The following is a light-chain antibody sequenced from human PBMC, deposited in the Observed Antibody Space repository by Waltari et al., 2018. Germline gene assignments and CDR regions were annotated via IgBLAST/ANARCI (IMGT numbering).Light chain of an antibody. J-gene: IGLJ2*01. Sequence: QSALTQPASVSGSLGQSITISCTGTSSDIGGYNFVSWYQQHPGKAPKLILYDVGKRPSGVSNRFSASKSGNTASLTISGLQTEDEADYYCSSYTNSNIFVLFGGGTKVTVL. CDR3: SSYTNSNIFVL. CDR1: SSDIGGYNF. CDR2: DVG. V-gene: IGLV2-14*03.